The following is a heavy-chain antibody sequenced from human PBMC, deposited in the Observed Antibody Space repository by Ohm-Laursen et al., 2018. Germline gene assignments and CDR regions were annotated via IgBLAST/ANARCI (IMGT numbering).Heavy chain of an antibody. CDR3: ARHDSSDSPSHYYYYTMDV. V-gene: IGHV1-46*01. J-gene: IGHJ6*02. CDR1: GYTFTTYY. Sequence: SVKVSCNASGYTFTTYYMHWVRQAPGQGPEWMGIINPNDGGTTYSQKLQGRVTLTRDTSTGTFYMELNSLRSEDTAIYYCARHDSSDSPSHYYYYTMDVWGQGTTVTVSS. D-gene: IGHD3-22*01. CDR2: INPNDGGT.